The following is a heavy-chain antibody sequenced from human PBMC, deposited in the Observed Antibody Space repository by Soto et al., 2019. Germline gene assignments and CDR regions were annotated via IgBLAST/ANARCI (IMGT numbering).Heavy chain of an antibody. J-gene: IGHJ6*02. Sequence: QVQLVESGGGVVQPGRSLRLSCAASGFTFSSYGMHWVRQAPGKGLEWVAVIWYDGSNKYYADSVKGRFTISRDNSKNTLYLQMSSLRAEDTAVYYCAREGTPYGSGSQRYYSDGMDVWGQVTTVTVSS. CDR2: IWYDGSNK. CDR1: GFTFSSYG. V-gene: IGHV3-33*01. CDR3: AREGTPYGSGSQRYYSDGMDV. D-gene: IGHD3-10*01.